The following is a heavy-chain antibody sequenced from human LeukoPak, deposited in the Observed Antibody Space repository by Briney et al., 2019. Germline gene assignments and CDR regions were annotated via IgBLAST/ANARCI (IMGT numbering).Heavy chain of an antibody. CDR1: GFTFSSYG. D-gene: IGHD1-26*01. CDR3: ARDRVGAYAFDI. Sequence: GGSLRLSCAASGFTFSSYGMHWVRQAPGKGLEWVAVIWYDGSNKHYADSVKGRFTISRDNSKNTLYLQMNSLRAEDTAVYYCARDRVGAYAFDIWGQGTMVTVSS. J-gene: IGHJ3*02. V-gene: IGHV3-33*01. CDR2: IWYDGSNK.